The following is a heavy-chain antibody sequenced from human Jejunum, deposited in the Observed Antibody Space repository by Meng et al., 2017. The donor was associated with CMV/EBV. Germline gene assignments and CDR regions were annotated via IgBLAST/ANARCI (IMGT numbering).Heavy chain of an antibody. CDR1: GGSMSSNNW. CDR2: IYHSGST. V-gene: IGHV4-4*02. J-gene: IGHJ4*02. Sequence: VRLREWGPGLVWPEGTLSRTCAVCGGSMSSNNWWSWVRQPPGKGLEWIGKIYHSGSTNYNPSRKSRVSISVDKSKNQFSLKLSSVTAADTAVYYCARADKVRFDYWGQGTLVTVSS. CDR3: ARADKVRFDY.